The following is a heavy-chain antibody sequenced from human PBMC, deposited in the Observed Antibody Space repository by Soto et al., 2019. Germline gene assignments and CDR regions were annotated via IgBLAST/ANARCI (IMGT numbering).Heavy chain of an antibody. CDR3: ARAVRGSYYDS. CDR2: IYYSGNT. V-gene: IGHV4-39*01. J-gene: IGHJ4*02. Sequence: SETLSLTCTVSGASVSSPSYYWGWIRQPPGKGLEWIGSIYYSGNTYYNSSLKSRVTISVDTSKNQFSLKLSSVTAADTAVYYCARAVRGSYYDSWGQGTLVTVSS. D-gene: IGHD1-26*01. CDR1: GASVSSPSYY.